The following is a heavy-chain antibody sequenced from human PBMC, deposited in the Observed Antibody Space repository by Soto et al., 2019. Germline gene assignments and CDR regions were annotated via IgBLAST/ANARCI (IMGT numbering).Heavy chain of an antibody. CDR2: IYYSGST. CDR1: GGSISSSSYY. D-gene: IGHD1-26*01. CDR3: ARLYSGSRKRATEPLDY. Sequence: QLQLQESGPGLVKPSETLSLTCTVSGGSISSSSYYWGWIRQPPGKGLEWIGSIYYSGSTYYNPSLKCRVIISVATPMNQFSLQLSSVTAADTAVYYCARLYSGSRKRATEPLDYWGQGTLVTVSS. J-gene: IGHJ4*02. V-gene: IGHV4-39*01.